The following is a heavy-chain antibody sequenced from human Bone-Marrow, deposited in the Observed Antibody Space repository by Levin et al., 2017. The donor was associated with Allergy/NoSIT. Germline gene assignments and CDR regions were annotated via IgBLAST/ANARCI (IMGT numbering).Heavy chain of an antibody. CDR3: ARDFARYSIGGTGGDF. CDR2: ISVHNDYT. V-gene: IGHV1-18*01. J-gene: IGHJ4*01. Sequence: ASVKVSCKASGYMFSHYGFTWVRQAPGQGLEWMGWISVHNDYTNYAERFEDKITLTADTATNTAYLEVWSLRSDATAVYYCARDFARYSIGGTGGDFWGQGTLVTV. D-gene: IGHD6-19*01. CDR1: GYMFSHYG.